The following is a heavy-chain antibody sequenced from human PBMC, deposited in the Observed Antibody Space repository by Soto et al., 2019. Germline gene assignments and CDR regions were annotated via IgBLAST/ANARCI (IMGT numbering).Heavy chain of an antibody. D-gene: IGHD2-15*01. V-gene: IGHV6-1*01. CDR3: ARVHCSAGTCLDGLDF. J-gene: IGHJ6*02. CDR1: GGSVSSNGAC. Sequence: PSQTLSLTCVISGGSVSSNGACWNWIRQSPSRGLQWLGRIYYRSKWFHDYAASVESRMAINPDTSRNQFSLQLNYVTPEDTAVYYSARVHCSAGTCLDGLDFWGQGTTVTVSS. CDR2: IYYRSKWFH.